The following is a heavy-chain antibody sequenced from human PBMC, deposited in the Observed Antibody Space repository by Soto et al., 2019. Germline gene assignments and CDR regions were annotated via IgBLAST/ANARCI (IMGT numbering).Heavy chain of an antibody. CDR2: IYPGDSDT. J-gene: IGHJ6*02. CDR1: GYRFSSYW. D-gene: IGHD3-16*01. V-gene: IGHV5-51*01. CDR3: ARQGSNGAYYYYGMDV. Sequence: PGESLKISCKGSGYRFSSYWIAWVRQMPGKGLECMGIIYPGDSDTRYSPSFEGQVTISADKSNSTAYLQWGSLKASDTAMYYCARQGSNGAYYYYGMDVWGQGTTVTVSS.